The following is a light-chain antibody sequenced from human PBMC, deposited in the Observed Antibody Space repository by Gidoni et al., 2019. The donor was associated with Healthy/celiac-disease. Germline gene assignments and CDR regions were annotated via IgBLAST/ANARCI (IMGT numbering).Light chain of an antibody. CDR1: QSVSSY. V-gene: IGKV3-11*01. Sequence: EIVLTQSPATLSLSPGERATLSCRASQSVSSYLAWCQQKPGQAPRLLIYAASNRATGIPARFSGSGSGTDFTLTTSSLEPEDFAVYYCQQRSNLPPWTFGQGTKVEIK. CDR2: AAS. CDR3: QQRSNLPPWT. J-gene: IGKJ1*01.